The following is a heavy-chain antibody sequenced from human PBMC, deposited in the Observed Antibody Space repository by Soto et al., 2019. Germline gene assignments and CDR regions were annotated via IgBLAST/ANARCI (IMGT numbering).Heavy chain of an antibody. D-gene: IGHD3-10*01. CDR1: GGTFSSYA. Sequence: SVKVSCKASGGTFSSYAISWVRQAPGQGLEWMGGIIPIFGTANYAQKFQGRVTITADESTSTAYMELSSLRSEDTAVYYCAIVLLWFGEPDDNYYYGMDVWGQGTTVTVSS. CDR2: IIPIFGTA. V-gene: IGHV1-69*13. J-gene: IGHJ6*02. CDR3: AIVLLWFGEPDDNYYYGMDV.